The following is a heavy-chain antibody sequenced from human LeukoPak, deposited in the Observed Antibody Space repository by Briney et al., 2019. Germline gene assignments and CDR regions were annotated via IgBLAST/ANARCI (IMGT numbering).Heavy chain of an antibody. CDR1: GFTFISYS. V-gene: IGHV3-53*01. CDR3: AGGRTYSSSTLEDY. J-gene: IGHJ4*02. CDR2: IYSGGRT. D-gene: IGHD6-13*01. Sequence: GGSLRLSCAASGFTFISYSMSWVRQAPGKGLEWVSVIYSGGRTYYTDSVKGRFTISRDDSKNTLYLQMDSLRADDTAVYYCAGGRTYSSSTLEDYWGQGTLVTVSS.